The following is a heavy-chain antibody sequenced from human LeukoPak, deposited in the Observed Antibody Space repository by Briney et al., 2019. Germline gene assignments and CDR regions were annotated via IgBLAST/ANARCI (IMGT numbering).Heavy chain of an antibody. V-gene: IGHV3-30-3*01. Sequence: SGGSLRLSCAASGFTFGSYAMHWVRQAPGKGLEWVAVISYHGSNKYYADSVKGRFTISRDNSKKTVFLQMNSLRAEDTAVYFCAKVIRGGYGMDVWGQGTTVTVSS. CDR3: AKVIRGGYGMDV. J-gene: IGHJ6*02. D-gene: IGHD3-10*01. CDR2: ISYHGSNK. CDR1: GFTFGSYA.